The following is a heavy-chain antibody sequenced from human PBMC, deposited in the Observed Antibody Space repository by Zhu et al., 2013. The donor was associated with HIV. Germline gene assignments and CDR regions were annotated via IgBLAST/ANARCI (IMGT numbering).Heavy chain of an antibody. D-gene: IGHD2-15*01. J-gene: IGHJ4*02. CDR3: ARVTEGYCSGGSCYFDY. CDR1: GYTFTSYA. CDR2: INAGNGNT. V-gene: IGHV1-3*01. Sequence: QVQLVQSGAEVKKPGASVKVSCKASGYTFTSYAMHWVRQAPGQRLEWMGWINAGNGNTKYSQKFQGRVTITRDTSASTAYMELSSLRSEDTAVYYCARVTEGYCSGGSCYFDYWGQGTLVTVSS.